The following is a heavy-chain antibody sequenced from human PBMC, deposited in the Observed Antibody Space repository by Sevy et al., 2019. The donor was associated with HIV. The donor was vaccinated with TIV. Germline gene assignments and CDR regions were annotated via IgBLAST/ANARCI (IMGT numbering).Heavy chain of an antibody. V-gene: IGHV1-2*06. D-gene: IGHD3-22*01. J-gene: IGHJ4*02. CDR1: GYTFTGYY. CDR3: ASVRGVTTFDY. CDR2: INPNSGDT. Sequence: ASVKVSCKASGYTFTGYYMHWVRQAPGQGLEWMGRINPNSGDTNYAQKFQGRVTMTRDTSISTAYMELSRLRSDDTAVYYCASVRGVTTFDYWGQGTLVTVSS.